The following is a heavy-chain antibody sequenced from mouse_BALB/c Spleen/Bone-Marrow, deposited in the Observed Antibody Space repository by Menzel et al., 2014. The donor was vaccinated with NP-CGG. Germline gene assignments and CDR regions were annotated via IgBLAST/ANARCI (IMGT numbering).Heavy chain of an antibody. D-gene: IGHD1-1*01. J-gene: IGHJ1*01. CDR1: GFNIKDTY. V-gene: IGHV14-3*02. CDR3: ARGGSSYGWYFDV. CDR2: IDPANGHT. Sequence: VQLQQSGAELVKPGASVKLSCTASGFNIKDTYMHWVKQRPEQGLEWIGRIDPANGHTKYDPKFQGKATITADTSSNTACLQLSSLTSEDTAVYYCARGGSSYGWYFDVWGAGTTVTVS.